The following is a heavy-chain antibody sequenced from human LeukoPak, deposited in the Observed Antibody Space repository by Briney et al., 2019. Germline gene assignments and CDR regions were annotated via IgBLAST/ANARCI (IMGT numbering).Heavy chain of an antibody. D-gene: IGHD3-22*01. Sequence: WASVTVSCKPSGYTLTSYYMHWVRQAPAHGLEWMGIINPSVCSTSYAQKFQGRVTMTRDTSTSTVYMELSSLRSEDTAVYYCARDTDSSGYHDYWGQGTLVTVSS. CDR3: ARDTDSSGYHDY. CDR2: INPSVCST. V-gene: IGHV1-46*01. J-gene: IGHJ4*02. CDR1: GYTLTSYY.